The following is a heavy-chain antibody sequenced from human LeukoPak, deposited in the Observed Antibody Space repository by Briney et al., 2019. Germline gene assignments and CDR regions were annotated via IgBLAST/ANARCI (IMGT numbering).Heavy chain of an antibody. CDR3: ARDDFSGSYCD. CDR1: GFTLSDNW. V-gene: IGHV3-7*01. J-gene: IGHJ4*02. Sequence: GGSLRLSCAASGFTLSDNWMSWVRQAPGKGLEWVANIKGDGSEKYYVDSVKGRFTISRDNTKNSLYLQLNSLRADDAATYYCARDDFSGSYCDWGQGTLVTVSS. D-gene: IGHD1-26*01. CDR2: IKGDGSEK.